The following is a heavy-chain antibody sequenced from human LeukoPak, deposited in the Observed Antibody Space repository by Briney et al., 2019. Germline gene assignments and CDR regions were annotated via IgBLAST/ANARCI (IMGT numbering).Heavy chain of an antibody. V-gene: IGHV3-23*01. D-gene: IGHD6-13*01. CDR3: ARAFVTAAGFFDT. Sequence: PGGSLRLSCVGSGFIFSSYDMGWVRQAPGKGLEWVSSISRAGDRTYYEDSVKGRFTISRDNSVNTLYLQMNSLRTEDTAVYYCARAFVTAAGFFDTWGQGTLVTVSS. CDR1: GFIFSSYD. CDR2: ISRAGDRT. J-gene: IGHJ4*02.